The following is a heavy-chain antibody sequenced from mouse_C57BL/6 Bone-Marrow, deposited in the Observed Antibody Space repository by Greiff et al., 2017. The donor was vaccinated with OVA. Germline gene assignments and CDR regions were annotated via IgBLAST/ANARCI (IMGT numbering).Heavy chain of an antibody. CDR2: IFPGSGST. V-gene: IGHV1-75*01. D-gene: IGHD2-2*01. CDR3: ARWGVTTYYAMDY. Sequence: VKLQESGPELVKPGASVKISCKASGYTFTDYYINWVKQRPGQGLEWIGWIFPGSGSTYYNEKFKGKATLTVDKSSSTAYMLLSSLTSEDSAVYFCARWGVTTYYAMDYWGQGTSVTVSS. J-gene: IGHJ4*01. CDR1: GYTFTDYY.